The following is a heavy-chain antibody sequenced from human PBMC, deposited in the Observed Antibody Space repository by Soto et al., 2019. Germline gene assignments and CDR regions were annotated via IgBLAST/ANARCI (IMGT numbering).Heavy chain of an antibody. CDR3: ASSPSSRPYFDY. D-gene: IGHD6-13*01. CDR1: GYTFSNFW. V-gene: IGHV5-51*01. Sequence: GESLKISCQCSGYTFSNFWIGWVRQLPGKGLEWMGIIYPGDHETRYSPSFHGKVTISADKSINTAYLQWNSLEASDTAFSFCASSPSSRPYFDYWGQGALVTVSS. CDR2: IYPGDHET. J-gene: IGHJ4*02.